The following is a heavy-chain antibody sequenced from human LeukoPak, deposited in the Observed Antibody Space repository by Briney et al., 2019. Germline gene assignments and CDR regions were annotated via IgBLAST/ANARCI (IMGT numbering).Heavy chain of an antibody. CDR1: GFTFSSYG. CDR2: IRYDGSNE. D-gene: IGHD1-26*01. V-gene: IGHV3-30*02. J-gene: IGHJ4*02. Sequence: GGSLRLSCAASGFTFSSYGMHWVRQAPGEGLEWVAFIRYDGSNEYYADSVKGRFTISRDNSKNTLYLQMNSLRAEDTAVYYCAKDLVGANSPLYFDYWGQGTLVTVSS. CDR3: AKDLVGANSPLYFDY.